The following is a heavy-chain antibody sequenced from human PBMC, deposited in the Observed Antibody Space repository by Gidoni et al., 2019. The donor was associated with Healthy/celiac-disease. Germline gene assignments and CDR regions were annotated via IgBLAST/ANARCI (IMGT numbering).Heavy chain of an antibody. D-gene: IGHD3-3*01. Sequence: EVQLVESGGGLVQPGGSLKLSCAASGATFSGSASHWVRQASGKGLEWVGRIRSKDNSYATAYAASVKGRFTISRDDSKNTAYLQMNSLKTEDTAVYYCAAYYDFWSGYYTTYYGMDVWGQGTTVTVSS. CDR3: AAYYDFWSGYYTTYYGMDV. V-gene: IGHV3-73*01. J-gene: IGHJ6*02. CDR1: GATFSGSA. CDR2: IRSKDNSYAT.